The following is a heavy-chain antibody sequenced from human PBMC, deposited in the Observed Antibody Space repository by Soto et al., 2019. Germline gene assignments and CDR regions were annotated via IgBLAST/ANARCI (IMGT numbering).Heavy chain of an antibody. CDR1: AFAFSSYA. J-gene: IGHJ4*02. Sequence: GGSLRLACAGSAFAFSSYAMNWVRQAPGKGLEWVSTITGSGETTYYGDSVKGRFTISRDNSKNTLYLQMDNLTADDTAIYYCAKSQIGAAHYGDYWGQGTLVTVSS. D-gene: IGHD3-16*01. CDR2: ITGSGETT. CDR3: AKSQIGAAHYGDY. V-gene: IGHV3-23*01.